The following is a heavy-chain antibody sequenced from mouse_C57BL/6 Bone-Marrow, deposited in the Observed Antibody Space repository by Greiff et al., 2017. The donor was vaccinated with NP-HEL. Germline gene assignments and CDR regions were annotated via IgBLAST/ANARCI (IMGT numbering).Heavy chain of an antibody. CDR3: ARRPDYYGTPDFEV. CDR1: GYTFTSYW. J-gene: IGHJ1*03. V-gene: IGHV1-64*01. D-gene: IGHD1-1*01. Sequence: VQLQQPGAELVKPGASVKLSCKASGYTFTSYWMHWVKQRPGQGLEWIGMIHPNSGSTNYNEKFKSKATLTVDKSSSTAYMQLSSLTSEDSAVYYCARRPDYYGTPDFEVWGTGTTVTVSS. CDR2: IHPNSGST.